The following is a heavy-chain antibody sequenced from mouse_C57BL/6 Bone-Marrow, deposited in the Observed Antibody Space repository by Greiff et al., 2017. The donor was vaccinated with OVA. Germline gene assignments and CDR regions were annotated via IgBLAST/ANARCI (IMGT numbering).Heavy chain of an antibody. D-gene: IGHD1-1*01. Sequence: EVQVVESGGGLVQPGGSLSLSCAASGFTFTDYYMSWVRQPPGKALEWLGFIRNKANGYTTEYSASVKGRFTITRDNSQSILYLQMNALRAEDSATYYCARSPYYGSSYEAMDYWGQGTSVTVSS. CDR2: IRNKANGYTT. J-gene: IGHJ4*01. CDR3: ARSPYYGSSYEAMDY. V-gene: IGHV7-3*01. CDR1: GFTFTDYY.